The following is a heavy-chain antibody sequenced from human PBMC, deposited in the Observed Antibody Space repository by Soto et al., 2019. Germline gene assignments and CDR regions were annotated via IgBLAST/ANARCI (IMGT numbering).Heavy chain of an antibody. D-gene: IGHD6-6*01. V-gene: IGHV3-30-3*01. CDR3: ARDLGSSSSSLDY. CDR1: GFTFSSYA. Sequence: GGSLRLSCAASGFTFSSYAMHWVRQAPGKGLEWVAVISYDGSNKYYADSVKGRFTISRDNSKNTLYLQMNSLRAEDTAVYYCARDLGSSSSSLDYWGQGTLVTVSS. J-gene: IGHJ4*02. CDR2: ISYDGSNK.